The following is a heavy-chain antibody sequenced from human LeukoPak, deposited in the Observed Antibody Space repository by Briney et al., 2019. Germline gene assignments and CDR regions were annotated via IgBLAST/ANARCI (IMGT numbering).Heavy chain of an antibody. D-gene: IGHD3-22*01. Sequence: SGGSLRLSCAASGFTFSNYAMNWVRQAPGKGLEWVSAISGSGGSTYYADSVKGRFTISRDNSRNTLYLQMNSLRTEDTAVYYCAKDHDYDSSGPYWGQGTLATVSS. CDR2: ISGSGGST. CDR1: GFTFSNYA. J-gene: IGHJ4*02. V-gene: IGHV3-23*01. CDR3: AKDHDYDSSGPY.